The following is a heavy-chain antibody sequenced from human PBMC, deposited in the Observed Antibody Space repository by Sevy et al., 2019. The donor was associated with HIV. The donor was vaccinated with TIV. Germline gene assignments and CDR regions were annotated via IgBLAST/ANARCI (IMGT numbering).Heavy chain of an antibody. CDR1: GFTFSSYG. D-gene: IGHD3-3*01. CDR3: ASDSREYYDFWSGDYKGSWFDP. V-gene: IGHV3-33*08. CDR2: IWYDGSNK. J-gene: IGHJ5*02. Sequence: GGCLRLSCAASGFTFSSYGMHWVRQAPGKGLEWVAVIWYDGSNKYYADSVKGRFTISRDNSKNTLYLQMNSLRAEDTAVYYCASDSREYYDFWSGDYKGSWFDPWGQGTLVTVSS.